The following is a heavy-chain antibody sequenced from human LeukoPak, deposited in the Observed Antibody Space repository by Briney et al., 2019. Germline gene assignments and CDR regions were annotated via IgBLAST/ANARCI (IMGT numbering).Heavy chain of an antibody. D-gene: IGHD5-24*01. CDR1: GGSISCYY. V-gene: IGHV4-59*01. Sequence: SETLSLTCTVSGGSISCYYWSWIRQPPGKGLEWIGYIYYSGSTNYNPSLKSRVTISVDTSKNQFSLKLSSVTAADTAVYYCASVEMATTSLGYWGQGTLVTVSS. J-gene: IGHJ4*02. CDR2: IYYSGST. CDR3: ASVEMATTSLGY.